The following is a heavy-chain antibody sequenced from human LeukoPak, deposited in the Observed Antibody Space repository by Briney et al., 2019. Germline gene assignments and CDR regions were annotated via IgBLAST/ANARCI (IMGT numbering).Heavy chain of an antibody. CDR3: AGAGDSWHRFDH. V-gene: IGHV4-59*01. CDR2: IFHRGST. D-gene: IGHD2-21*02. Sequence: IPSETLSLTCTVSGGSNRSYYWTWIRQPPGKGLEWIGNIFHRGSTNYNPSLKSRVTISLETSKNQFSLRLSSVTAADTAVYYCAGAGDSWHRFDHWGRGTLVTVSS. CDR1: GGSNRSYY. J-gene: IGHJ4*02.